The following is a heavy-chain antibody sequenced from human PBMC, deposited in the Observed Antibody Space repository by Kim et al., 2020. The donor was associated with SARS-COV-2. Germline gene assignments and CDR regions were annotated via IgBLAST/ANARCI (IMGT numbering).Heavy chain of an antibody. CDR1: GFTFSTFW. J-gene: IGHJ4*02. CDR2: IKQDGREK. V-gene: IGHV3-7*01. CDR3: AREDTVTTPYFYY. Sequence: GGSLRLSCAASGFTFSTFWMSWVRQAPGKGLEWVANIKQDGREKNYVDSVKGRFTISRDNAKNSLYLQMNSLRAEDTAVYFCAREDTVTTPYFYYWGQGTLVTVSS. D-gene: IGHD4-17*01.